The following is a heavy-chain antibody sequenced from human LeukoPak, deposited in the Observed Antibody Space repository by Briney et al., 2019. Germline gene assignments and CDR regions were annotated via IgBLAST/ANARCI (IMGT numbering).Heavy chain of an antibody. V-gene: IGHV3-74*01. CDR1: GFTFSFYW. D-gene: IGHD2-8*01. CDR3: ARDRGVPDSFDL. Sequence: GGSLSLSCPTSGFTFSFYWMYWVRPAPGRGLVWVSRISSVGYSTTYAGSVKGRFTLSRENPKNTLCLQMISVRGEGTAVYYCARDRGVPDSFDLWGVGTMVTVSS. J-gene: IGHJ3*01. CDR2: ISSVGYST.